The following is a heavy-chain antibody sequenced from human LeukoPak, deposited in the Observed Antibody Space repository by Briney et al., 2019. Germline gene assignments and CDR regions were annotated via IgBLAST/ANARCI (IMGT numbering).Heavy chain of an antibody. CDR3: AKVLTCSGGTCYYFDY. Sequence: GGSLRLSCAASGFTFSSYAMNWVRQAPGKGLQWVSAIGVTGRTYYADSVKGRSTISRDNSKNTLYLQMNSLRAEDTAVYYCAKVLTCSGGTCYYFDYWGQGTLVTVSS. CDR2: IGVTGRT. CDR1: GFTFSSYA. J-gene: IGHJ4*02. D-gene: IGHD2-15*01. V-gene: IGHV3-23*01.